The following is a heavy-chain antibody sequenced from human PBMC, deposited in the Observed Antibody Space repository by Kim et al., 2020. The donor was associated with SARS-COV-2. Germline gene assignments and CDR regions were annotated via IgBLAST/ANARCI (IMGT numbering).Heavy chain of an antibody. Sequence: GGSLRLSCAASGFTFSSYWMSWVRQAPGKGLEWVANIKQDGSDKYYVDSVKGRVTISRDYANNSLFLQMNSLRAEDTGLYYCARGRVPDYSGPGTLVHVSP. CDR1: GFTFSSYW. CDR3: ARGRVPDY. D-gene: IGHD3-10*01. CDR2: IKQDGSDK. V-gene: IGHV3-7*03. J-gene: IGHJ4*02.